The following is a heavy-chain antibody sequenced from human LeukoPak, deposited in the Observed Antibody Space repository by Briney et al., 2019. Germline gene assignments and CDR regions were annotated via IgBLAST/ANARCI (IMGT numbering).Heavy chain of an antibody. D-gene: IGHD3-16*01. V-gene: IGHV1-18*01. J-gene: IGHJ3*02. CDR3: ATENPNWGSLRAFDI. Sequence: GASVKVSCKASGYTFTSYGISWVRQAPGQGLEWMGWISAYNGNTNYAQKLQGRVTMTTDTSTSTAYMELSSLRSEDTAVYYCATENPNWGSLRAFDIWGQGTMVTVSS. CDR2: ISAYNGNT. CDR1: GYTFTSYG.